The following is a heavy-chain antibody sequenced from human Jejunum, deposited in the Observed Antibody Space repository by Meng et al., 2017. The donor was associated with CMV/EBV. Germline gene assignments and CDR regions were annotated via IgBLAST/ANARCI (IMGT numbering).Heavy chain of an antibody. V-gene: IGHV1-2*02. CDR3: AREVYCSFTSCYAIDY. CDR1: GYTFSDHY. CDR2: INPNSGGT. J-gene: IGHJ4*01. Sequence: QVEVVQSGAEVKKPGASVKVSCKASGYTFSDHYMHWVRQAPGQGLEWMGWINPNSGGTNYAQKFQGRVTMTSDTSIDTAYMDLSSLTSDDTAVYYCAREVYCSFTSCYAIDYWGHGTLVTVSS. D-gene: IGHD2-2*01.